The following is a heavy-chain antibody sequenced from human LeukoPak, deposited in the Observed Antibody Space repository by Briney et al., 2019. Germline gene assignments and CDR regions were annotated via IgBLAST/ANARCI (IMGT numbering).Heavy chain of an antibody. D-gene: IGHD5-18*01. CDR1: GGSISSSRYY. V-gene: IGHV4-39*07. J-gene: IGHJ4*02. CDR3: ARDYTAMVPYFDY. CDR2: ISYSGST. Sequence: SETLSLTCTVSGGSISSSRYYWGWIRQPPGKGLEWIGSISYSGSTYYNLALKSRVTISVDTSKNQFSLKLSSVTAADTAVYYCARDYTAMVPYFDYWGQGTLVTVSS.